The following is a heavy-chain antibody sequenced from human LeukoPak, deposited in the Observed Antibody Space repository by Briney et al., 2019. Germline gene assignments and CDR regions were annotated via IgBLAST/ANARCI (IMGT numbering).Heavy chain of an antibody. CDR2: MSPNSGDT. CDR1: GYTFTSYD. CDR3: ARVSSSGAAAGPIDY. D-gene: IGHD6-13*01. Sequence: ASVKVSCKASGYTFTSYDINWVRHATGQGLEWMGWMSPNSGDTGYAQKFQGRVTMTRDTSISTAFMELTSLRSEDTAVYYCARVSSSGAAAGPIDYWGQGTLVTVSS. J-gene: IGHJ4*02. V-gene: IGHV1-8*01.